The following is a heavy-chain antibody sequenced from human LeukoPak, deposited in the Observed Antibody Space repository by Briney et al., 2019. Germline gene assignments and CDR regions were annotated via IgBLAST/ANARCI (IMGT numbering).Heavy chain of an antibody. CDR1: GFTFDDYA. J-gene: IGHJ6*03. CDR3: ARVDFWSGYPHYYYYMDV. D-gene: IGHD3-3*01. CDR2: ISWNSGSI. V-gene: IGHV3-9*01. Sequence: PGGSLRLSCAASGFTFDDYAMHWVRQAPGKGLEWVSGISWNSGSIGYADSVKGRFTISRDNAKNSLYLQMNSLRAEDTAVYYCARVDFWSGYPHYYYYMDVWGKGTTVTVSS.